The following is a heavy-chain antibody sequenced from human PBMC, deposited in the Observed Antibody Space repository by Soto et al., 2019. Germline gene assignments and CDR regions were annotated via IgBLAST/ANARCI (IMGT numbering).Heavy chain of an antibody. D-gene: IGHD4-17*01. Sequence: EVQLVESGGGVVQPGGSLRLSCAASGFTFSSYWMHWVRQAPGKGLVWVSRINGDGSSTSYADSVKGRFTISRDNAKNLVYLQVNSLRAEDTAVYYCTRATTVSFDYWGQGTLVTFSS. V-gene: IGHV3-74*01. CDR1: GFTFSSYW. CDR2: INGDGSST. J-gene: IGHJ4*02. CDR3: TRATTVSFDY.